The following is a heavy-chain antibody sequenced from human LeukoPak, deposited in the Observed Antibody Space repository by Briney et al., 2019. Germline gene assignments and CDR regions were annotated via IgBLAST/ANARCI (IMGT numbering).Heavy chain of an antibody. CDR1: GFTFSSYA. J-gene: IGHJ3*02. V-gene: IGHV3-23*01. D-gene: IGHD6-19*01. Sequence: PGGSLRLSCAASGFTFSSYAMSWVRQAPGQGLEWVSVISGSGGSTYYADSVRGRFTISRDNSKNTLYLQMNSLRAEDSAVYYCAKDPGRSSGWYGAFDIWGQGTMVTVSS. CDR2: ISGSGGST. CDR3: AKDPGRSSGWYGAFDI.